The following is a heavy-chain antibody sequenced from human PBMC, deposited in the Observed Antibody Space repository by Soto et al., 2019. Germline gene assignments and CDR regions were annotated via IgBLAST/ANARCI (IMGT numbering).Heavy chain of an antibody. D-gene: IGHD5-12*01. J-gene: IGHJ4*02. CDR2: IYSGGGT. CDR1: GFTVCTNY. V-gene: IGHV3-66*01. CDR3: ARDWLY. Sequence: EVQLVESGGGLVQPGGSLRLSCAASGFTVCTNYMTWVRQAPGKGLEWVSLIYSGGGTNYADSVKGRFTISRDNPKNTLYLQMNSLRAEDTAVYYCARDWLYWGQGTLVTVSS.